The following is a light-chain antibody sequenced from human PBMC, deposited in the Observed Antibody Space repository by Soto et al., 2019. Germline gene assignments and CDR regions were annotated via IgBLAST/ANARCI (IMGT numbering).Light chain of an antibody. V-gene: IGLV4-69*01. CDR1: SGHNSYA. J-gene: IGLJ3*02. CDR2: LNSDGSH. Sequence: QAVVTQPPSASASLGASVKLTCTLSSGHNSYAIAWHQQHPEKGPRYLMKLNSDGSHSKGDGIPDRFSGSSSGAERYLTISSLQSEDEADYYCQTWSTDIRVFGGGTKLTV. CDR3: QTWSTDIRV.